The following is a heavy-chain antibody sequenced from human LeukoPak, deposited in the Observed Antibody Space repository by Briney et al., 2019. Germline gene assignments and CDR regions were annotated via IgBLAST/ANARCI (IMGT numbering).Heavy chain of an antibody. D-gene: IGHD1-26*01. J-gene: IGHJ6*02. V-gene: IGHV3-33*01. CDR2: IWYDGSNK. CDR3: ARQASGDSYGMDV. CDR1: GFTFSNYG. Sequence: QPGGSLRLSCAASGFTFSNYGMHWVRQAPGKGLEWVAVIWYDGSNKYYADSVKGRFTISRDNSKNAMYMQMNSLRAEDTAVYYCARQASGDSYGMDVWGQATTVTVSS.